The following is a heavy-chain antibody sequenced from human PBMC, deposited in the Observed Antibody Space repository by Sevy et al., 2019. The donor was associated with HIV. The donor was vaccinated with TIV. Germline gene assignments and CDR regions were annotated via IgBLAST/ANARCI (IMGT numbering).Heavy chain of an antibody. V-gene: IGHV3-33*01. CDR2: IWYEGSTT. J-gene: IGHJ4*02. Sequence: GGSLRLSCAASGFTFSSFGMHWVRQAPGKGLEWVAVIWYEGSTTYYADSVRGRFTISRDSSSNTLYLQMNSLSADDTAVYYCAATVAHLDYWGQGTLVTVSS. CDR1: GFTFSSFG. CDR3: AATVAHLDY. D-gene: IGHD1-26*01.